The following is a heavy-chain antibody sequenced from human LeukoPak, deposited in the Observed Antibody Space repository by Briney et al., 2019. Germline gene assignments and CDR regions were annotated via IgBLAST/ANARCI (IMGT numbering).Heavy chain of an antibody. J-gene: IGHJ6*02. CDR3: AREAEGYSGYDYDYYYYGMDV. CDR2: INPNSGGT. D-gene: IGHD5-12*01. V-gene: IGHV1-2*04. Sequence: ASVKVSCKASGYTFTGYYMHWVRQAPGQGLEWMGWINPNSGGTNYAQKFQGWVTMTRDTSISTAYMELSRLRSDDTAVYYCAREAEGYSGYDYDYYYYGMDVWGQGTTVTASS. CDR1: GYTFTGYY.